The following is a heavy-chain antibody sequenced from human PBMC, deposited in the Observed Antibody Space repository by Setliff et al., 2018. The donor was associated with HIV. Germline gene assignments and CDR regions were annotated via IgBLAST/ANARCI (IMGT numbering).Heavy chain of an antibody. Sequence: PGGSLRLSCAASGFTVSSNYMSWVRQAPGKGLEWVSVIYSGGSTYYADSVKGRFTISRDNSKNTLYLQMNSLRAEDTAVYYCAREEVRSSFPYCGMDVWGQGTTVTVSS. J-gene: IGHJ6*02. CDR2: IYSGGST. CDR1: GFTVSSNY. D-gene: IGHD3-3*01. V-gene: IGHV3-66*02. CDR3: AREEVRSSFPYCGMDV.